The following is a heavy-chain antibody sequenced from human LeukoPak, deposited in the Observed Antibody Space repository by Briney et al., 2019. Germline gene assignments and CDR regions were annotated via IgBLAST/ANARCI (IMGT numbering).Heavy chain of an antibody. V-gene: IGHV6-1*01. CDR1: GDSVSSNSAA. CDR2: TYYRSKWYN. CDR3: ARRRTTGDFDY. J-gene: IGHJ4*02. Sequence: SQTLSLTFAISGDSVSSNSAAWNWIRQSPRRGLEWPGRTYYRSKWYNDYAESVKSRITINPDTSRNQFSLQLNSVTPEDTAMYYCARRRTTGDFDYWGQGTLVSVSS. D-gene: IGHD1-1*01.